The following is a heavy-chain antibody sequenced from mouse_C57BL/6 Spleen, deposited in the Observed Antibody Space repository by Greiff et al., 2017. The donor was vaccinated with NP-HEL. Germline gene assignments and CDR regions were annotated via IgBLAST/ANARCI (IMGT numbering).Heavy chain of an antibody. V-gene: IGHV1-85*01. CDR2: IYPRDGST. J-gene: IGHJ2*01. CDR1: GYTFTSYD. Sequence: QVQLKESGPELVKPGASVKLSCKASGYTFTSYDINWVKQRPGQGLAWIGWIYPRDGSTKYNEKFKGKATLTVDTSSSTAYMELHSLTSEDSAVYFCARRWYYGSSSYYFDYWGQGTTLTVSS. CDR3: ARRWYYGSSSYYFDY. D-gene: IGHD1-1*01.